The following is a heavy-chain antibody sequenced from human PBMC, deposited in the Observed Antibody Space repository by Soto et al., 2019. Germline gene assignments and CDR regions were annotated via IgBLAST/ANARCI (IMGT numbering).Heavy chain of an antibody. CDR3: ARGVGSGSYYNQYNWFDP. V-gene: IGHV1-18*01. CDR2: INVYNGNT. J-gene: IGHJ5*02. Sequence: QVQLVQSGGEVKKPGASVKVSCKASGYTFTNYGISWVRQAPGQGLEWMGWINVYNGNTKYAHKVQGRVTMTTDTSTSTAYRELRSLRSDDTAVYYCARGVGSGSYYNQYNWFDPWGQGTLVTVSS. CDR1: GYTFTNYG. D-gene: IGHD3-10*01.